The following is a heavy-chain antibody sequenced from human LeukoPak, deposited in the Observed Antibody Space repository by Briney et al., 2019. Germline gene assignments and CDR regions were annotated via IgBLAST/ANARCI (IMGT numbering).Heavy chain of an antibody. D-gene: IGHD3-10*01. CDR1: GFTFSSYG. J-gene: IGHJ5*02. V-gene: IGHV3-33*08. CDR3: ATLGITMVRGVIEYNWFDP. Sequence: QPGGSLRLSCAASGFTFSSYGMHWVRQAPGKGLEWVAVIWYGGSNKYYADSVKGRFTISRDNSKNKLYLQMNSLRAEDTAVYYCATLGITMVRGVIEYNWFDPWGQGTLVTVSS. CDR2: IWYGGSNK.